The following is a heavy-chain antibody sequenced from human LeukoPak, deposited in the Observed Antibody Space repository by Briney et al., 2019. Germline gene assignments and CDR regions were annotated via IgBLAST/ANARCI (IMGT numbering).Heavy chain of an antibody. Sequence: GGSLRLSCAASGFTFSSYSMNWVRQAPGKGLEWVSSISSSSYIYYADPVKGRFTISRDNAKNSLYLQMNSLRAEDTAVYYCARVKSSSWYDGFDYWGQGTLVTVSS. CDR3: ARVKSSSWYDGFDY. CDR2: ISSSSYI. V-gene: IGHV3-21*01. D-gene: IGHD6-13*01. J-gene: IGHJ4*02. CDR1: GFTFSSYS.